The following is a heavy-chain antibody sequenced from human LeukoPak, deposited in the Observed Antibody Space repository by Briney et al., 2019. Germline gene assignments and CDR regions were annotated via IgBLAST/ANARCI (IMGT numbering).Heavy chain of an antibody. J-gene: IGHJ4*02. CDR2: INPSGGST. D-gene: IGHD3-22*01. CDR1: GYTFTSYY. Sequence: GASVKVSCKASGYTFTSYYMHWVRQAPGQGLEWMGIINPSGGSTSYAQKFQGRVTMTRDTSTSTVYMELSSLRSEDTAVYYCARDLGNYDSSGYYFPALDWGQGTLVTVSS. V-gene: IGHV1-46*01. CDR3: ARDLGNYDSSGYYFPALD.